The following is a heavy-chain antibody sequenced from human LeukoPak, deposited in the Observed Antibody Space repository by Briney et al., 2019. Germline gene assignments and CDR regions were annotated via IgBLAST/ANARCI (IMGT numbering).Heavy chain of an antibody. CDR3: ARSIGLTGGGVDV. V-gene: IGHV3-11*01. D-gene: IGHD3-9*01. CDR2: ITNGGSTI. CDR1: GFTFSDYN. J-gene: IGHJ6*02. Sequence: GGSLRLSCAASGFTFSDYNMNWVRQAPGKGLEWVSYITNGGSTIHHADSVKGRFTISRDNARKTLYLQMNSLRAEDTAVYYCARSIGLTGGGVDVWGQGTTVTVSS.